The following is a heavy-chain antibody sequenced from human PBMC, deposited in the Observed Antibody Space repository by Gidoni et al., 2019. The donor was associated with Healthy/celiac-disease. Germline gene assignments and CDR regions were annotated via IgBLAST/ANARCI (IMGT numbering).Heavy chain of an antibody. V-gene: IGHV1-69*04. Sequence: QVQLVQSGAEVKKPGSSVKVSCKASGGTFSSYAISWVRQAPGQGFEWMGRIIPILGIANYAQKFQGRVTITADKSTSTAYMELSSLRSEDTAVYYCARSPRNCGGDCYSFYVYWGQGTLVTVSS. CDR1: GGTFSSYA. J-gene: IGHJ4*02. CDR2: IIPILGIA. D-gene: IGHD2-21*02. CDR3: ARSPRNCGGDCYSFYVY.